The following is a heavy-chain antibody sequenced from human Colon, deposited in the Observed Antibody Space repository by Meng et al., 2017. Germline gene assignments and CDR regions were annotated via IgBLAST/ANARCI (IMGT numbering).Heavy chain of an antibody. V-gene: IGHV3-23*01. CDR1: GFRFSNYA. Sequence: GGSLRLSCAASGFRFSNYAMSWVRQAPGKGLEWVSAITGDGSTTYYADSVKGRITISRDNSKNTLYLQINSLRANDTAVYFCAKVTVARGVHYWGQGTLVTVSS. CDR2: ITGDGSTT. D-gene: IGHD3-10*01. J-gene: IGHJ4*02. CDR3: AKVTVARGVHY.